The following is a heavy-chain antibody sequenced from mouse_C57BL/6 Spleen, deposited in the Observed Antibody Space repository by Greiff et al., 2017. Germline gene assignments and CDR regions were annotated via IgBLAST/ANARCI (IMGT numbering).Heavy chain of an antibody. J-gene: IGHJ4*01. CDR2: IDPSDSYT. V-gene: IGHV1-50*01. CDR1: GYTFTSYW. D-gene: IGHD4-1*01. CDR3: ARRVGRGYAMDY. Sequence: QVQLQQPGAELVKPGASVKLSCKASGYTFTSYWMQWVKQRPGQGLEWIGEIDPSDSYTNYNQKFKGKATLTVDTSSSTAYMQLSSLTSEDSAVYYCARRVGRGYAMDYWGQGTSVTVSS.